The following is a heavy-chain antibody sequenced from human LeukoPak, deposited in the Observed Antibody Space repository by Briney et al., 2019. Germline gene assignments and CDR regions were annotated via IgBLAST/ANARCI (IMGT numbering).Heavy chain of an antibody. CDR1: GYTFTGHY. D-gene: IGHD3-22*01. CDR2: INPNSGGT. J-gene: IGHJ4*02. Sequence: ASVKVSCKASGYTFTGHYIHWVRQAPGQGLEWMGWINPNSGGTNYVQKFQGRVTMTRDTSISTAYMELSRLRFDDTAVYYCARDADYYDSSGYFPFDYWGQGTLVTVSS. V-gene: IGHV1-2*02. CDR3: ARDADYYDSSGYFPFDY.